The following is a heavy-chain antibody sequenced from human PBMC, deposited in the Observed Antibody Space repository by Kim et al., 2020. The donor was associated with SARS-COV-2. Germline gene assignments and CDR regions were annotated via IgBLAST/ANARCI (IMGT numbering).Heavy chain of an antibody. CDR1: GGTFSSYA. CDR3: AAVATTSRQDIDY. D-gene: IGHD5-12*01. J-gene: IGHJ4*02. CDR2: IIPIFGTA. Sequence: SVKVSCKASGGTFSSYAISWVRQAPGQGLEWMGGIIPIFGTANYAQKFQGRVTITADESTSTAYMELSSLRSEDTAVYYCAAVATTSRQDIDYWGQGTLVTVSS. V-gene: IGHV1-69*13.